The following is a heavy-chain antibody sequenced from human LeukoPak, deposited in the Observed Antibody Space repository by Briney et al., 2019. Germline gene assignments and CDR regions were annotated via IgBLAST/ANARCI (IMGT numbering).Heavy chain of an antibody. Sequence: GGSLRLSCAASGFTFSSYAMHWVRQAPGRGLEWVAVISYDGSNKYYADSVKGRFTISRDNSKNTLYLQMNSLRAEDTAVYYCARVPPDGNYYYRMDVWGQGTTVTVSS. CDR1: GFTFSSYA. D-gene: IGHD2-15*01. V-gene: IGHV3-30-3*01. CDR3: ARVPPDGNYYYRMDV. CDR2: ISYDGSNK. J-gene: IGHJ6*01.